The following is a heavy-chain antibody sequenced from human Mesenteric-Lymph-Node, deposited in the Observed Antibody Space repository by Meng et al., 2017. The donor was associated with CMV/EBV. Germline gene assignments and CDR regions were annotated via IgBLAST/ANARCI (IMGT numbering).Heavy chain of an antibody. Sequence: LTGAASGFTFSSYSMNWVRQAPGKGLEWVSSISSSSRYIYYADSVKGRFTISRDNAKNSLYLQMNSLRAEDTAVYYCARDDDFWSGYYNYWGQGTLVTVSS. V-gene: IGHV3-21*01. CDR2: ISSSSRYI. J-gene: IGHJ4*02. D-gene: IGHD3-3*01. CDR1: GFTFSSYS. CDR3: ARDDDFWSGYYNY.